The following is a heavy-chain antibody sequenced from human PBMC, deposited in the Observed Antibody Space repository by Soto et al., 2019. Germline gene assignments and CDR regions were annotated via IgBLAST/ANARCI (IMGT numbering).Heavy chain of an antibody. J-gene: IGHJ5*02. Sequence: GASVKVSCKASGGTFSSYAISCVRQAPGQGLEWMGGIIPIFGTANYAQKFQGRVTITADESTSTAYMELSSLRSEDTAVYYCARGMDSSSWYWFDPWGQGTLVTVFS. CDR3: ARGMDSSSWYWFDP. CDR2: IIPIFGTA. CDR1: GGTFSSYA. V-gene: IGHV1-69*13. D-gene: IGHD6-13*01.